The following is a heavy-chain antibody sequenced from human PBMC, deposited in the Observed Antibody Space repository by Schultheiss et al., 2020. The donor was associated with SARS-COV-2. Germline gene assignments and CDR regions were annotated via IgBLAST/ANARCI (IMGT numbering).Heavy chain of an antibody. D-gene: IGHD2-15*01. CDR2: INHSGST. V-gene: IGHV4-34*01. J-gene: IGHJ4*02. Sequence: SETLSLTCAVYGGSFSGHYRSWIRQPPGKGLEWIGEINHSGSTNYNPSLKSRVTISVDTSKNQFSLKLSSVTAADTAVYYCARIYCSGGSCYSGGPYDYWGQGTLVTVSS. CDR1: GGSFSGHY. CDR3: ARIYCSGGSCYSGGPYDY.